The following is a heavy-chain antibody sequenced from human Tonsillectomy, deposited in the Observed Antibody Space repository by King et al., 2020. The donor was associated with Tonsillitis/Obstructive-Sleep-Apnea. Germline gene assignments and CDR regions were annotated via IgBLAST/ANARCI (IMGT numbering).Heavy chain of an antibody. J-gene: IGHJ4*02. CDR2: INHSGST. D-gene: IGHD1-7*01. V-gene: IGHV4-34*01. CDR3: ARTHNINYNYFDY. Sequence: VQLQQWGAGLLKPSETLSLTGAFYGGSFSGYYWSWIRQPPGKGLEWFGEINHSGSTNYNPSLKSRVTISVDTSKNQFSLKLSSVTAADTAVYYCARTHNINYNYFDYWGQGTLVTVSS. CDR1: GGSFSGYY.